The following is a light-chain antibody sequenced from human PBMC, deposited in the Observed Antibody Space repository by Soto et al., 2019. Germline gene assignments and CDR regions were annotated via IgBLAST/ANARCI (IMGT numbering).Light chain of an antibody. CDR1: QSLLQTNVNTY. V-gene: IGKV2-28*01. CDR3: MQALQTPPWT. Sequence: DIVMTQSPLSLPVTPGEPASISCRSSQSLLQTNVNTYLDWYLQKPGQSPELLISLATNRASGVPDRFSGSGSGTDFTLKISRVEAEDVGVYYCMQALQTPPWTFGQGTKVDIK. CDR2: LAT. J-gene: IGKJ1*01.